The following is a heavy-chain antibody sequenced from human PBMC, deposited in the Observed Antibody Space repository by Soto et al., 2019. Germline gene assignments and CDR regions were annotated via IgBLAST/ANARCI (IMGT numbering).Heavy chain of an antibody. J-gene: IGHJ6*02. V-gene: IGHV4-39*01. Sequence: SETLSLTCPVSGDSVSTNSYSWGWIRQSPGKGLEWIGTIYSSENTYYNPSLLSRVTISVDTSKNEFSLRLSSVTAADTAVYYCARLNGYCTSTNCHGYYGMDVWGQGTTVTVSS. CDR3: ARLNGYCTSTNCHGYYGMDV. CDR1: GDSVSTNSYS. D-gene: IGHD2-2*03. CDR2: IYSSENT.